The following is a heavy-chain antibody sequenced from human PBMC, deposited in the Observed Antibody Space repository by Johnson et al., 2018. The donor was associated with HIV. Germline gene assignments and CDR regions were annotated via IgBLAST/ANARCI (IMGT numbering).Heavy chain of an antibody. CDR3: AILEVVPAAIHSPDAFDI. CDR2: TQYDGSNK. CDR1: GFSFSSYG. D-gene: IGHD2-2*01. V-gene: IGHV3-30*02. Sequence: QVQLVESGGGVVQPGGSLRLSCAASGFSFSSYGIHWVRQAPGKGLEWVAFTQYDGSNKYYADSVRGRFTISRDNSKNTLFLQMNSLRAEDTAVYYCAILEVVPAAIHSPDAFDIWGQGTMVTVSS. J-gene: IGHJ3*02.